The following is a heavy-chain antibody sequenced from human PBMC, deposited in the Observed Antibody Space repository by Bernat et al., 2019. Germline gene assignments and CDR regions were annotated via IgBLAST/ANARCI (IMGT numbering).Heavy chain of an antibody. J-gene: IGHJ5*02. CDR3: ARTGRGPWRKGFGFDP. Sequence: QLQLQESGPGLVKPSETLSLTCTVSGGSISSSSYYWGWIRQPPGKGLEWIGSIYYRGSTYYNPSLKSRVTISVDTSKNQFSLKLSSVTAADTAVYYCARTGRGPWRKGFGFDPWGQGTLVTVSS. V-gene: IGHV4-39*01. CDR2: IYYRGST. D-gene: IGHD1-14*01. CDR1: GGSISSSSYY.